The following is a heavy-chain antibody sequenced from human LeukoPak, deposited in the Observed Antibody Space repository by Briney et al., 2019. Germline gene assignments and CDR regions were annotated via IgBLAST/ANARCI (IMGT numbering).Heavy chain of an antibody. CDR2: ISDSGTIT. J-gene: IGHJ3*02. D-gene: IGHD6-25*01. V-gene: IGHV3-23*01. Sequence: GGSLRLSCAASGFAFSSLAMGWVRQVPGKGLEWVSVISDSGTITYYADSVKGRFTISRDNARNSLYLQMNSLRDEDTAVYYCARDERYAFDIWGQGTMVTVSS. CDR1: GFAFSSLA. CDR3: ARDERYAFDI.